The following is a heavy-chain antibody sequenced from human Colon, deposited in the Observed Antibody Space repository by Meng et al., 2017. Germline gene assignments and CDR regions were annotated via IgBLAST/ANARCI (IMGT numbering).Heavy chain of an antibody. Sequence: EVEMVGAGGGLVRPGGFRRLPCAAPGFSFSNYWMHWVRQAPGKGLAWVSRINSEGGAITYAESVRGRFIISRDYAKNTVSLQMNSLRAEDTAVYYCARGGGYSNDLDSWGQGTLVTVSS. J-gene: IGHJ5*01. CDR2: INSEGGAI. V-gene: IGHV3-74*01. CDR1: GFSFSNYW. D-gene: IGHD4-11*01. CDR3: ARGGGYSNDLDS.